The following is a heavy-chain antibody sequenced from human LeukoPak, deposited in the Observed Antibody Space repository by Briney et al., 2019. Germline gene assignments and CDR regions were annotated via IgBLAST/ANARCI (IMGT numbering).Heavy chain of an antibody. CDR1: GFTFSSYE. V-gene: IGHV3-48*03. Sequence: GGSLRLSCAASGFTFSSYEMNWVRQAPGKGLEWVSYISSSGSTIYYADSVKGRFTISRDNAKNSLYLQMNSLRAEDTAVYYCARDYYDSSGYYYPDSLDYWGQGTLVTVSS. D-gene: IGHD3-22*01. CDR2: ISSSGSTI. J-gene: IGHJ4*02. CDR3: ARDYYDSSGYYYPDSLDY.